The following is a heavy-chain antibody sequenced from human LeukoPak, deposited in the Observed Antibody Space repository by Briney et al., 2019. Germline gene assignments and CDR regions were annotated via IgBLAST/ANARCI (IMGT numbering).Heavy chain of an antibody. CDR2: ISGSGGST. V-gene: IGHV3-23*01. CDR1: GFTFSSYA. CDR3: AKEPRIAVAGTPLDY. Sequence: GGSLRLSCAASGFTFSSYAMSWVRQAPGKGLEWVSAISGSGGSTYYADSVKGRFTISRNNSKNTLYLQMNSLRAEDTAVYYCAKEPRIAVAGTPLDYWGQGTLVTVSS. J-gene: IGHJ4*02. D-gene: IGHD6-19*01.